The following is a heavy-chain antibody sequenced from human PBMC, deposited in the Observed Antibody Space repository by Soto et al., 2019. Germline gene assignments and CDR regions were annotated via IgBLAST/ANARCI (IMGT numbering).Heavy chain of an antibody. V-gene: IGHV4-38-2*01. CDR1: GYSISSGYY. CDR3: ARSGGRFLEWLLPLLLKMYGMDV. Sequence: SETLSLTCAVSGYSISSGYYWGWIRQPPGKGLEWMGSIYHSGSTYYNPSPKSRVTTSVDTSKNQFSLKLSSVTAADTAVYYCARSGGRFLEWLLPLLLKMYGMDVWGQGTTVTVAS. CDR2: IYHSGST. J-gene: IGHJ6*02. D-gene: IGHD3-3*01.